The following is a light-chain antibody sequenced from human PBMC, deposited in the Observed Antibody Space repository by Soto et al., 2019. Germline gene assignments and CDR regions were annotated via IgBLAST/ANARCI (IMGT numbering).Light chain of an antibody. CDR1: SSDVGGYNY. CDR3: SSFASTTSVL. J-gene: IGLJ2*01. V-gene: IGLV2-14*01. CDR2: EVS. Sequence: QSALTQPASVFGSPGQSITISCTGTSSDVGGYNYVSWYQQHPGKAPKLIIYEVSTRPSGISNRFSGSKSGNTASLTISGLQAEDEADYYCSSFASTTSVLFGGGTKLTVL.